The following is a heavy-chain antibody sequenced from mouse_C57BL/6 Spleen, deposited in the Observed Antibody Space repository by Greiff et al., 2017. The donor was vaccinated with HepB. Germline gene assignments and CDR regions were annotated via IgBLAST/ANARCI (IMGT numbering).Heavy chain of an antibody. CDR3: ARNSDYVGYFDY. CDR1: GFSLTSYG. V-gene: IGHV2-2*01. Sequence: VKLMESGPGLVQPSQSLSIACTVSGFSLTSYGVHWVRQSPGKGLEWLGVIWSGGSTDYNAAFISRLSISKDNSKSQVFFKMNSLQADDTAIYYCARNSDYVGYFDYWGQGTTLTVSS. J-gene: IGHJ2*01. CDR2: IWSGGST. D-gene: IGHD2-4*01.